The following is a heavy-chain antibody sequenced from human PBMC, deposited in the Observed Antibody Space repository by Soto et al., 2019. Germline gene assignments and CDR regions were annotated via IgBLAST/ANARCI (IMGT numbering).Heavy chain of an antibody. V-gene: IGHV3-11*01. J-gene: IGHJ6*02. CDR3: VRDKRYYYYAMDV. CDR2: ITSTGSTI. Sequence: LRLSCEASGFTFSDYYMSWVRQAPGKGLEWVSYITSTGSTIYYTDSVKGRFTVSRDNAKSSLYLQMNSLRDEDTAVYYCVRDKRYYYYAMDVWGQGTTVTVSS. CDR1: GFTFSDYY.